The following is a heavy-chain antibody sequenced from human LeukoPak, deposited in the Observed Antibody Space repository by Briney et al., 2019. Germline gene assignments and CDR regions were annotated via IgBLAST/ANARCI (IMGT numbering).Heavy chain of an antibody. CDR2: IKQGGSEI. CDR3: ARGIAVAGPFDY. D-gene: IGHD6-19*01. V-gene: IGHV3-7*04. Sequence: PGGSLRLSCAASGFTFNYYWMNWVRQAPGKGLEWVANIKQGGSEIYYVDSVKGRFTISRDNSKNTLYLQMNSLRAEDTAVYYCARGIAVAGPFDYWGQGTLVTVSS. CDR1: GFTFNYYW. J-gene: IGHJ4*02.